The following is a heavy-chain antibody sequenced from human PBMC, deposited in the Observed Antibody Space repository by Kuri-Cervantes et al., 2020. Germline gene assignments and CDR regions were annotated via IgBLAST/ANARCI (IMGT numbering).Heavy chain of an antibody. J-gene: IGHJ6*02. CDR2: IYYSGST. D-gene: IGHD3-10*01. V-gene: IGHV4-59*01. Sequence: SETLSLTCTVSGSSISSYYWSWIRQPPGKGLEWIGYIYYSGSTNYNPSLKSRVTISVDTSKNQFSLKLSSVTAADTAVYYCARDSGSGDRYYYYYGMDVWGQGTTVTVSS. CDR3: ARDSGSGDRYYYYYGMDV. CDR1: GSSISSYY.